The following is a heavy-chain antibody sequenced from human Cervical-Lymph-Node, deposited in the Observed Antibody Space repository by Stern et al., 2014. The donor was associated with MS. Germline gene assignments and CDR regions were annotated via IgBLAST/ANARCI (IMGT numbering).Heavy chain of an antibody. CDR3: ARQRSGARFDN. CDR1: GYIFTNYW. Sequence: VQLVESGAEVRKPGESLKISCKSSGYIFTNYWIAWVRQIPGKGLEWMGIIYPGDSDIRYNPSFQGQVTISGDKSISTAFLQWTSLKASDSAIYYCARQRSGARFDNWGQGTRVTVSS. J-gene: IGHJ4*02. D-gene: IGHD1-26*01. CDR2: IYPGDSDI. V-gene: IGHV5-51*01.